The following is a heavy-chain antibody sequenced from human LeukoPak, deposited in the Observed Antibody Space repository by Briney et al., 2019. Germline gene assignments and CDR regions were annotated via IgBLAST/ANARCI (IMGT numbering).Heavy chain of an antibody. CDR1: GFTFSSYA. D-gene: IGHD2-2*01. J-gene: IGHJ4*02. V-gene: IGHV3-23*01. CDR2: ISGSGDST. CDR3: AKLYCSSTTCYRKFSDY. Sequence: GGSLRLSCAASGFTFSSYAMTWVRQAPGKGLEWLSSISGSGDSTSYADSVKGRFTISRDNSKNTVYLQMNNLRAEDTAVYYCAKLYCSSTTCYRKFSDYWGQGILVTVSS.